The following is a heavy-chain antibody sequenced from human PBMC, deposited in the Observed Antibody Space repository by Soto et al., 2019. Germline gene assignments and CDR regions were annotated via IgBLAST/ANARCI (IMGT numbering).Heavy chain of an antibody. J-gene: IGHJ4*02. Sequence: ASVKVSCKASGGTFSSYTISWVRQAPGQGLEWMGRIIPILGIANYAQKFQGRVTITADKSTSTAYMELSSLRSEDTAVYYCATGANSVYFDYWGQGTLVTVSS. D-gene: IGHD7-27*01. CDR2: IIPILGIA. V-gene: IGHV1-69*02. CDR1: GGTFSSYT. CDR3: ATGANSVYFDY.